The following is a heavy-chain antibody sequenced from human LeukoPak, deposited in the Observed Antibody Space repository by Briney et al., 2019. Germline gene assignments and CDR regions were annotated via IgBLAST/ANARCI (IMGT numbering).Heavy chain of an antibody. CDR1: GDSVSSGGYY. CDR2: IYQSGYT. Sequence: SQTLSLTCTVSGDSVSSGGYYWTWIRQPPLKGLEWIGAIYQSGYTYYNPSLKSRVTISVDRSKNQFSLKVRSVTAADTAVYYCARGVYGDYSGSVAFDIWGQGTMVTVSS. V-gene: IGHV4-30-2*01. J-gene: IGHJ3*02. D-gene: IGHD4-17*01. CDR3: ARGVYGDYSGSVAFDI.